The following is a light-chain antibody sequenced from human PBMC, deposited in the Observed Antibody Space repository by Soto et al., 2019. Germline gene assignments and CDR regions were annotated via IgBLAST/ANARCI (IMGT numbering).Light chain of an antibody. V-gene: IGLV2-14*03. CDR2: DVS. CDR1: SSDVGNYNY. Sequence: ALTQPASVSGSPGQSITISCTGASSDVGNYNYVSWYQQHPGKAPKLIIYDVSNRPSGVSNRFSGSKSGNTASLTISGLQAEDEADYYCSSYTSSTTLYVFGTGTKVTVL. J-gene: IGLJ1*01. CDR3: SSYTSSTTLYV.